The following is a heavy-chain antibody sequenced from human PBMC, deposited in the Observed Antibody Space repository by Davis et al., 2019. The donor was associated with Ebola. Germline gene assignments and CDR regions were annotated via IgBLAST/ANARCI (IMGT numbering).Heavy chain of an antibody. D-gene: IGHD1-26*01. J-gene: IGHJ4*02. V-gene: IGHV3-23*01. Sequence: GESLKISCAASGFIFSNYAMTWVRQAPGKGLEWVSALSGSGGSTYYADSVKGRFTISRDNSKNSLYLQMNSLRDEDTAVYYCARAYSGSYYDPTVFDYWGQGTLVTVSS. CDR1: GFIFSNYA. CDR3: ARAYSGSYYDPTVFDY. CDR2: LSGSGGST.